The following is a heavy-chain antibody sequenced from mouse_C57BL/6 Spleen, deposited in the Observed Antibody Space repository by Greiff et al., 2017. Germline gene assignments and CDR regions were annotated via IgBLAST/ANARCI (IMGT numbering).Heavy chain of an antibody. CDR1: GYTFTSYW. Sequence: QVQLQQPGAELVKPGASVKLSCKASGYTFTSYWMHWVKQRPGQGLEWIGMIHPNSGSTNYNEKFKSKATLTVYKSSSTAYMQLSSLTSEDSAVYYCARDYSNYGVGYYFDYWGQGTTLTVSS. V-gene: IGHV1-64*01. D-gene: IGHD2-5*01. CDR3: ARDYSNYGVGYYFDY. J-gene: IGHJ2*01. CDR2: IHPNSGST.